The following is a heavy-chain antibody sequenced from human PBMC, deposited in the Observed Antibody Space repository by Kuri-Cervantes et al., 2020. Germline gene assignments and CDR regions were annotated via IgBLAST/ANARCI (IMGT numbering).Heavy chain of an antibody. J-gene: IGHJ4*02. CDR2: ITWNSHGI. CDR1: CLSVDDYG. V-gene: IGHV3-9*01. CDR3: ARGRQYSSVWTPDY. D-gene: IGHD6-19*01. Sequence: CATSCLSVDDYGFHSGRQVSRKGLKLGSGITWNSHGIGYADYVKGRFIISRDNAKTSLFLQMNSLRPEDTGFYYCARGRQYSSVWTPDYWGQGTLVTVSS.